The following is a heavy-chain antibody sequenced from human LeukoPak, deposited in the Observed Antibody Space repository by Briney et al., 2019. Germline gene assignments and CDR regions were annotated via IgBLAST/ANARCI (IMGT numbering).Heavy chain of an antibody. Sequence: ASVKVSCKASGYTFTCYYMHWVRQAPGQGLEWMGIINPSGGSTSYAQKFQGRVTMTRDTSTSTVYMELSSLRSEDTAVYYCARVVGSSGWPGNNWFDPWGQGTLVTVSS. J-gene: IGHJ5*02. CDR2: INPSGGST. CDR3: ARVVGSSGWPGNNWFDP. V-gene: IGHV1-46*01. CDR1: GYTFTCYY. D-gene: IGHD6-19*01.